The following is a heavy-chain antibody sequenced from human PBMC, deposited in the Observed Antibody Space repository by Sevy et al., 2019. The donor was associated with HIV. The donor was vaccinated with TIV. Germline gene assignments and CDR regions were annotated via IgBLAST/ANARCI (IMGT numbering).Heavy chain of an antibody. J-gene: IGHJ5*02. D-gene: IGHD3-3*01. CDR1: GGSFSGYY. Sequence: SETLSLTCAVYGGSFSGYYWSWIRQPPGKGLEWIGEINHSGSTNYNPSLKSRVTISVDTSKNQFSLKLSSVTAADTAVYYCARTSTYYDVNWFDPWGQGTLVTLSS. CDR3: ARTSTYYDVNWFDP. V-gene: IGHV4-34*01. CDR2: INHSGST.